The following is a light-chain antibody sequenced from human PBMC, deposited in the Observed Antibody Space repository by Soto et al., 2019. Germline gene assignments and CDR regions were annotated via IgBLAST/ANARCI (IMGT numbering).Light chain of an antibody. CDR3: QQYHDWHPLT. V-gene: IGKV3D-15*01. J-gene: IGKJ4*01. CDR1: QYISSN. Sequence: DIVMTQSPATLSESPGERVTLSCRASQYISSNLAWYRQKPGQPPRLLIYDATSRATGIPSRFSGSGSVTDFTLTIISLQSEDFAVYFCQQYHDWHPLTFGGGTKVEIK. CDR2: DAT.